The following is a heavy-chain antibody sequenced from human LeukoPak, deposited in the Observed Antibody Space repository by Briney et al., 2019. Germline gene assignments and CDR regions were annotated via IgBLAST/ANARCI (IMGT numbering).Heavy chain of an antibody. CDR1: GGSISSNY. J-gene: IGHJ4*02. CDR3: ARAGGYRPAAADLDY. CDR2: IHHSGGT. D-gene: IGHD6-13*01. Sequence: SETLSLTCAVSGGSISSNYWSWIRQPPGKGLEWIGDIHHSGGTNYNPSLKSRVTISVDTPKNQFSLKLNSVTAADTAVYYCARAGGYRPAAADLDYWGQGTLVTVSS. V-gene: IGHV4-59*01.